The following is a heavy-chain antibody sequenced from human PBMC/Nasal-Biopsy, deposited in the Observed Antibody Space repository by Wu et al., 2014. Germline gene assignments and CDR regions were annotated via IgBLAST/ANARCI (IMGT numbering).Heavy chain of an antibody. D-gene: IGHD2-2*01. V-gene: IGHV3-11*06. CDR3: ARDLGTYCTSTSCLLGAGYDSGWHTTGFDY. Sequence: LRLSCAASGFSFNKFNMNWVRQAPGKGLEYVSYISGSSSFTNYADPVKGRFTISRDNGKSTLYLQINSLRVEDTAVYYCARDLGTYCTSTSCLLGAGYDSGWHTTGFDYWGQGTLVTVSS. CDR1: GFSFNKFN. CDR2: ISGSSSFT. J-gene: IGHJ4*02.